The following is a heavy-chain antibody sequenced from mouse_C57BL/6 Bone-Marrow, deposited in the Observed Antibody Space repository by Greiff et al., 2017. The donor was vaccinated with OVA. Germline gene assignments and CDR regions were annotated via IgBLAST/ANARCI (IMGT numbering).Heavy chain of an antibody. V-gene: IGHV1-81*01. D-gene: IGHD1-1*01. CDR3: AREGVYYYGSPWFAY. CDR1: GYTFTSYG. J-gene: IGHJ3*01. CDR2: IYPRSGNN. Sequence: VQLQQSGAELARPGASVKLSCKASGYTFTSYGISWVKQRTGQGLEWIGEIYPRSGNNYYNEKFKGKATLTADKSSSTAYMELRSLTSEDSAVYFCAREGVYYYGSPWFAYWGQGTLVTVSA.